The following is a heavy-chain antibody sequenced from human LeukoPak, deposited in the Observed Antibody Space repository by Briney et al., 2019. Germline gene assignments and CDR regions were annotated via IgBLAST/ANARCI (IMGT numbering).Heavy chain of an antibody. V-gene: IGHV1-69*05. CDR1: GGTFSSYA. CDR2: IIPIFGTA. D-gene: IGHD3-3*01. J-gene: IGHJ3*02. Sequence: SVKVSCKASGGTFSSYAISWVRQAPGQGLEWMGGIIPIFGTANYAQKLQGRVTMTTDTSTSTAYMELRSLRSDDTAVYYCARVPQGWLLWKDAFDIWGQGTMVTVSS. CDR3: ARVPQGWLLWKDAFDI.